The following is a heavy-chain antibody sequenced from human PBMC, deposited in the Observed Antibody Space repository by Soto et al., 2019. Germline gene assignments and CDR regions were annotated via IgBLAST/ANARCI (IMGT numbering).Heavy chain of an antibody. J-gene: IGHJ5*02. CDR3: AKGGDDVWGNTNGFDL. Sequence: PACSMKLSCAASRFTFYSYAISWVRKDTGKGLEWVSAISGSGGSTYYADSVKGRFTISRENSKNTLSLQMNSLRAEDTAVYYCAKGGDDVWGNTNGFDLWGQGTLVTVSS. D-gene: IGHD3-16*01. CDR2: ISGSGGST. CDR1: RFTFYSYA. V-gene: IGHV3-23*01.